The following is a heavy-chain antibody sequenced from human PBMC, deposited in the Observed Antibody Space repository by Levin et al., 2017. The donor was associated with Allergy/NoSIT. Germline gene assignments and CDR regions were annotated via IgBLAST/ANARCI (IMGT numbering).Heavy chain of an antibody. D-gene: IGHD4-17*01. V-gene: IGHV3-33*01. Sequence: GGSLRLSCAASGFTFSSYGMHWVRQAPGKGLEWVAVIWYDGSNKYYADSVKGRFTISRDNSKNTLYLQMNSLRAEDTAVYYCARDANDYGDYVGDYWGQGTLVTVSS. CDR2: IWYDGSNK. J-gene: IGHJ4*02. CDR1: GFTFSSYG. CDR3: ARDANDYGDYVGDY.